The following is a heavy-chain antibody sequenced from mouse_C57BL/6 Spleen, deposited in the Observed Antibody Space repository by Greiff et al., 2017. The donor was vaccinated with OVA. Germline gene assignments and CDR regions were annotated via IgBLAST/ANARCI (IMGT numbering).Heavy chain of an antibody. D-gene: IGHD1-1*01. Sequence: EVQRVESGPGLVKPSQSLSFTCTVTGYSITSGYVWHWIRHFPGNKLEWMGYISYSGSTNYNPFLKSRISITHDTSKNHFFLKLNSVTTEDTATSDCARGATDYGSSHYFDYWGQGTTLTVSS. V-gene: IGHV3-1*01. J-gene: IGHJ2*01. CDR2: ISYSGST. CDR3: ARGATDYGSSHYFDY. CDR1: GYSITSGYV.